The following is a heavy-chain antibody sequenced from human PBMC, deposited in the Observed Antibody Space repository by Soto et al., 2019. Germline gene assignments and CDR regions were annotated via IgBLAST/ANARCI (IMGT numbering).Heavy chain of an antibody. CDR2: ISDSGGST. D-gene: IGHD2-2*01. J-gene: IGHJ4*02. CDR3: AKDLTSTSRTPEL. CDR1: GFTFSSYA. Sequence: GGSLRLSCGASGFTFSSYAMSWVRQAPGKGLEWVSAISDSGGSTYYADSMKGRFTISRDNSKNTLYLQMNSLRAEDTAIYYCAKDLTSTSRTPELWGQGTLVTVTS. V-gene: IGHV3-23*01.